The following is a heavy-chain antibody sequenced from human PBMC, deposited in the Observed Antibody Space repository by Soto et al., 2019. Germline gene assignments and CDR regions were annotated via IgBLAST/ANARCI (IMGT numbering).Heavy chain of an antibody. CDR2: TYYRCKWHT. J-gene: IGHJ4*02. CDR1: GDSVSSTSYI. D-gene: IGHD1-1*01. Sequence: QLQLQESGPGLVKPSQTLSLTCDISGDSVSSTSYIWNWIRQSPSRGLEWLGRTYYRCKWHTDYAVSVRGRITINPDTSKNQVFLQLSSVTPHDTAVYFYARDLKGTYYYYSWGQGTLVTVSS. V-gene: IGHV6-1*01. CDR3: ARDLKGTYYYYS.